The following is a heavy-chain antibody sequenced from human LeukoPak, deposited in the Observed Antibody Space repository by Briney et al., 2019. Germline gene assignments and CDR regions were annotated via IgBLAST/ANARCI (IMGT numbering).Heavy chain of an antibody. D-gene: IGHD6-13*01. CDR1: GGSISSGDYY. CDR3: ARDNACIAAAGIFDY. V-gene: IGHV4-30-4*01. Sequence: PSETLSLTCTVSGGSISSGDYYWSWIRQPPGKGLEWIGYIYYSGSTYYNPSLKSRVTISVDTSKNQFSLKLSSVTAADTAVYYCARDNACIAAAGIFDYWGQGTLVTVSS. J-gene: IGHJ4*02. CDR2: IYYSGST.